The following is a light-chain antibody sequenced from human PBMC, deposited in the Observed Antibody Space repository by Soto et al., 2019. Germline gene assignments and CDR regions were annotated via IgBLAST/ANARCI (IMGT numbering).Light chain of an antibody. Sequence: EIVLTQSPGTLSLSPGERATLSCRASQSVSSSYLAWYQQKPGQAPRLLIYGASSRATGIADRFSGSGSGTYFTLTISRQEPEGLAVYYCQQYGSSRLTFGGGTKVEIK. V-gene: IGKV3-20*01. J-gene: IGKJ4*01. CDR2: GAS. CDR3: QQYGSSRLT. CDR1: QSVSSSY.